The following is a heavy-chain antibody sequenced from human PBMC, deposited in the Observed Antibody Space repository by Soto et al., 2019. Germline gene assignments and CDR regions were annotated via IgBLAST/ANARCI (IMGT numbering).Heavy chain of an antibody. J-gene: IGHJ4*02. CDR3: STTVITAPLFEY. CDR2: IRNKPNGHTT. D-gene: IGHD2-21*02. CDR1: GFTFSGHY. V-gene: IGHV3-72*01. Sequence: PGGSLRLSCEGSGFTFSGHYMDWVRQAPGKGLEWLGRIRNKPNGHTTAYAASVKGRFTISRDDSKSLVYLQMNSLKSEDTALYYCSTTVITAPLFEYWGQGTLVTVSS.